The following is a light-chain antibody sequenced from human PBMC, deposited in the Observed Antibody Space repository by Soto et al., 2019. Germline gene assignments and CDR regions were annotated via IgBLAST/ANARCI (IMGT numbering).Light chain of an antibody. CDR1: QGINSW. Sequence: DIQMTQSPSSVSASVGDRVTITCRASQGINSWLAWYQQKPGRAPKLLIYAASILQSGVPSRFGGSGSGTDFTLTITSLQPEDFATYYCHQLNSFPITFGQGTRLEIK. J-gene: IGKJ5*01. CDR2: AAS. V-gene: IGKV1D-12*01. CDR3: HQLNSFPIT.